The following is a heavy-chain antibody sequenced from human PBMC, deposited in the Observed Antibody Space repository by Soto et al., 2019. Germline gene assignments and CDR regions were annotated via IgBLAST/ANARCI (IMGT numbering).Heavy chain of an antibody. D-gene: IGHD2-21*01. CDR1: GGTFSNYA. CDR3: ARVVILVPTASTHYYYHMDV. J-gene: IGHJ6*02. Sequence: QVQLVQSGAAVRKPGSSVTVSCKASGGTFSNYAISWVRQAPGQGLEWMGGIIPIVGTGSYAQKFQGRVTITADEPTTTAYMELSSLRFEDTAVYYCARVVILVPTASTHYYYHMDVWGPGTTVTGSS. CDR2: IIPIVGTG. V-gene: IGHV1-69*01.